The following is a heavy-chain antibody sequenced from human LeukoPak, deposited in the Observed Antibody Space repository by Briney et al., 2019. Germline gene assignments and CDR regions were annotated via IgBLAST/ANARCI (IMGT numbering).Heavy chain of an antibody. J-gene: IGHJ4*02. CDR1: GFTFSSYA. CDR2: IGGSGGST. CDR3: AKLADNYYGSGTYLDDFDY. Sequence: GGSLRLSCVAPGFTFSSYAMIWVRQAPGKGLEWVSVIGGSGGSTNYADSVKGRFTISRDNSKNTLYLQMNSLRAEDTAVYYCAKLADNYYGSGTYLDDFDYWGQGTLVTVSS. V-gene: IGHV3-23*01. D-gene: IGHD3-10*01.